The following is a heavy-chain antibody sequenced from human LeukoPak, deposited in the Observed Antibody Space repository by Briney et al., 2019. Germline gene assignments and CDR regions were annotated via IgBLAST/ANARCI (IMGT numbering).Heavy chain of an antibody. Sequence: GGSLRLSCAASGFTFNMYAVSWVRQAPGMGLEWVSSISGGGDNTYYADSVKGRFTISRDNSKNTLYLQVNSLRAEDTAVYYCAKGTLITARFYFDYWGQGALVTVSS. J-gene: IGHJ4*02. CDR2: ISGGGDNT. V-gene: IGHV3-23*01. D-gene: IGHD6-6*01. CDR1: GFTFNMYA. CDR3: AKGTLITARFYFDY.